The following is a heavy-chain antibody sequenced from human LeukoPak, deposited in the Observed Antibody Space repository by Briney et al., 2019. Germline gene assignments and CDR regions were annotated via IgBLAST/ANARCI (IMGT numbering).Heavy chain of an antibody. CDR2: ISSDGSKI. J-gene: IGHJ4*02. V-gene: IGHV3-30*04. Sequence: PGGSLRLSCTVSGFTVSSNSMSWVRQAPGKGLEWVALISSDGSKIYYADSVKGRFTISRDNSRNTLYLQMNSLRAEDSAVYYCARGLHRRCSGGICYQPFDYWGQGTLVTVSS. CDR1: GFTVSSNS. D-gene: IGHD2-15*01. CDR3: ARGLHRRCSGGICYQPFDY.